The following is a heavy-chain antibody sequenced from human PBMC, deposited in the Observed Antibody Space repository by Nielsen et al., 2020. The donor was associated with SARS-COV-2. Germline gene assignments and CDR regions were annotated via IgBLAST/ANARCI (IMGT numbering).Heavy chain of an antibody. D-gene: IGHD5-18*01. Sequence: GGSLRLSCAASGFTFSNDVMHWVRQAPGKGLEWVANIKQDGSEKYYVDSVKGRFTISRDNAKNSLYLQMNSLRAEDTAVYYCARDGLHVDTAMVTWFYYFGMDVWGQGTTVTVSS. CDR2: IKQDGSEK. V-gene: IGHV3-7*01. CDR1: GFTFSNDV. J-gene: IGHJ6*02. CDR3: ARDGLHVDTAMVTWFYYFGMDV.